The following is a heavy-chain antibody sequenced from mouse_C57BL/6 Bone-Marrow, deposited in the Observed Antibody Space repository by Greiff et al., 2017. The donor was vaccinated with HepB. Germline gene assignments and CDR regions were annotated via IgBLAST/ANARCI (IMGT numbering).Heavy chain of an antibody. J-gene: IGHJ2*01. D-gene: IGHD2-1*01. Sequence: VQLKESGAELVKPGASVKLSCTASGFNIKDYYMHWVKQRTEQGLEWIGRIDPEDDETKYAPKFQGKATITADTSSNTAYLQLSSLTSEDTAVYYCARGNYDYFDYWGQGTTLTVSS. V-gene: IGHV14-2*01. CDR3: ARGNYDYFDY. CDR2: IDPEDDET. CDR1: GFNIKDYY.